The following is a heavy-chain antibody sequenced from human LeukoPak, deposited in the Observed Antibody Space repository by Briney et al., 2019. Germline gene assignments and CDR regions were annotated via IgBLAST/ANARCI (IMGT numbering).Heavy chain of an antibody. CDR3: ARLGTRGGDYFDY. CDR1: GDSVSSSNYY. D-gene: IGHD3-16*01. J-gene: IGHJ4*02. Sequence: PSETLSLTCTVSGDSVSSSNYYWGWIRQPPGTGLEWIGSIYYSGSTYYNPSLKSRVTISVDTSKNQFSLKLSSVTAADTAVYYCARLGTRGGDYFDYWGQGTLVTVSS. CDR2: IYYSGST. V-gene: IGHV4-39*01.